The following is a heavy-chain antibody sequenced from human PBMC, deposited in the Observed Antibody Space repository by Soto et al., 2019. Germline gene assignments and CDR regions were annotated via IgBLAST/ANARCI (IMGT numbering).Heavy chain of an antibody. CDR2: TYYRSKWYN. V-gene: IGHV6-1*01. J-gene: IGHJ4*02. Sequence: SETLSLTCGISGDSVSSNNVAWNWIRQSPSRGLEWLGRTYYRSKWYNEYAASVKSRITINPDTSKNQFSLQLNSVTPEDTAVYYCAKAGLYCSGGTCFSLDYWGQGTLVTLSS. CDR1: GDSVSSNNVA. CDR3: AKAGLYCSGGTCFSLDY. D-gene: IGHD2-15*01.